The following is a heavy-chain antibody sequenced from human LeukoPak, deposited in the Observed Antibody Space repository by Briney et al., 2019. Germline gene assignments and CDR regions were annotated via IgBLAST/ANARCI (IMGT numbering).Heavy chain of an antibody. CDR3: AREKERIDSSGYPHDY. J-gene: IGHJ4*02. D-gene: IGHD3-22*01. CDR2: INPNSGGT. Sequence: ASVKVSCKASGGTFSSYAISWVRQAPGQGLEWMGWINPNSGGTNYAQKFQGRVTMTRDTSISTAYMELSRLRSDDTAVYYCAREKERIDSSGYPHDYWGQGTLVTVSS. CDR1: GGTFSSYA. V-gene: IGHV1-2*02.